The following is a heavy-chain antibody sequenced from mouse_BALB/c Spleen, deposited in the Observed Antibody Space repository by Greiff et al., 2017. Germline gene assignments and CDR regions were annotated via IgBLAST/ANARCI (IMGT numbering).Heavy chain of an antibody. CDR3: AKGYYPYAMDY. CDR1: GFTFSSYA. CDR2: ISSGGST. V-gene: IGHV5-6-5*01. D-gene: IGHD1-1*01. Sequence: EVMLVESGGGLVKPGGSLKLSCAASGFTFSSYAMSWVRQTPEKRLEWVASISSGGSTYYPDSVKGRFTISRDNARNILYLQMSSLRSEDTAMYYCAKGYYPYAMDYWGQGTSVTVSS. J-gene: IGHJ4*01.